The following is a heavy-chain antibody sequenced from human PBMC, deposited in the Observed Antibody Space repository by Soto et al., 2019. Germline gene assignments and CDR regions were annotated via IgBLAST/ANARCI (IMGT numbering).Heavy chain of an antibody. CDR1: GGSFSGYY. Sequence: SETLSLTCAVYGGSFSGYYWSWIRQPPGKGLEWIGEINHSGSTNYNPSLKSQVTISVDTSKNQFSLKLSSVTAADTAVYYCARASWEMGDYYDSSGYRYFDYWGQGTLVTVSS. CDR2: INHSGST. J-gene: IGHJ4*02. V-gene: IGHV4-34*01. D-gene: IGHD3-22*01. CDR3: ARASWEMGDYYDSSGYRYFDY.